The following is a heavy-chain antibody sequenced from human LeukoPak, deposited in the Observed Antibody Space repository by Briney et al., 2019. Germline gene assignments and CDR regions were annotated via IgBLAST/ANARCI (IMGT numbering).Heavy chain of an antibody. Sequence: GESLKISCKGSGYSFTSYWLGWVRQMPGKGLEWMGIIYPGDSDTRYSPSFQGQVTISADKSISTAYLQWSSLKASDTAMYYCARHKYYYDSSGYLLYDYWGQGTLVTVSS. CDR2: IYPGDSDT. V-gene: IGHV5-51*01. CDR1: GYSFTSYW. D-gene: IGHD3-22*01. J-gene: IGHJ4*02. CDR3: ARHKYYYDSSGYLLYDY.